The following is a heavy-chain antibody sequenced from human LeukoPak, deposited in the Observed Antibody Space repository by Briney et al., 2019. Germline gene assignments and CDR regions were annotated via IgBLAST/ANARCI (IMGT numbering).Heavy chain of an antibody. CDR1: GFTVSGNS. Sequence: GGSLRLSCAAFGFTVSGNSMSWVRQAPGKGLEWVSVIYSGGSTYYADSVKGRFTISRDNSKNTLYLQMSSLRVEDTAVYYCARDGKYDSSGYYSLDYWGQGTLVTVSS. CDR2: IYSGGST. V-gene: IGHV3-66*01. D-gene: IGHD3-22*01. J-gene: IGHJ4*02. CDR3: ARDGKYDSSGYYSLDY.